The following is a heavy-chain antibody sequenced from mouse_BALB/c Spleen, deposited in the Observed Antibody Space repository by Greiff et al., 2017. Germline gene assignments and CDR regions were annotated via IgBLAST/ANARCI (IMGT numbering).Heavy chain of an antibody. Sequence: VQLQQSGPELVKPGASVKMSCKASGYTFTSYVMHWVKQKPGQGLEWIGYINPYNDGTKYNEKFKGKATLTSDKSSSTAYMELSSLTSEDSAVYYCARGAARALHAMDYWGQGTSVTVSS. CDR2: INPYNDGT. J-gene: IGHJ4*01. CDR3: ARGAARALHAMDY. CDR1: GYTFTSYV. V-gene: IGHV1-14*01. D-gene: IGHD3-1*01.